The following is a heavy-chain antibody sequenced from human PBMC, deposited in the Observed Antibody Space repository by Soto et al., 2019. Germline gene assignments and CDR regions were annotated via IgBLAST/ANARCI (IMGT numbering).Heavy chain of an antibody. V-gene: IGHV1-69*12. CDR3: ARGYSSSWAYYFDY. J-gene: IGHJ4*02. Sequence: QVQLVQSGAEVKKPGSSVKVSCKASGGTFSSYDISWVRQAPEQGLEWMGGIIPIFGTANYAQKFQGRVTITADESTSTAYMELSSLRSEDTAVYYCARGYSSSWAYYFDYWGQGTLVTVSS. CDR2: IIPIFGTA. CDR1: GGTFSSYD. D-gene: IGHD6-13*01.